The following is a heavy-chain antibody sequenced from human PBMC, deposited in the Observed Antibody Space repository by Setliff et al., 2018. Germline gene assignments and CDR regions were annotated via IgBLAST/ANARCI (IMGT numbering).Heavy chain of an antibody. CDR2: INPHASEK. CDR1: GESFSNNY. D-gene: IGHD3-10*01. J-gene: IGHJ4*02. CDR3: FGAGTCSY. Sequence: ETLSLTCSVYGESFSNNYWSWIRQAPGKGLEWLASINPHASEKYYADSVKGRFTISRDNAKNSLSLQMNNLRSEDTAVYYCFGAGTCSYWGQGTLVTVSS. V-gene: IGHV3-7*01.